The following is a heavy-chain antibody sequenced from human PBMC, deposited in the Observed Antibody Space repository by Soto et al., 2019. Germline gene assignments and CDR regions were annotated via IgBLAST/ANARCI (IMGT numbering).Heavy chain of an antibody. J-gene: IGHJ1*01. D-gene: IGHD1-1*01. CDR1: GYTFTGYY. Sequence: ASVKVSCKASGYTFTGYYMHWVRQAPGQGLEWMGWINPNSGGTNYAQKFQGRVTMTRDTSISTAYMELSRLRSDDTAVYYCARGVLTRYKFLGEYFQHWGQGTLVTVSS. V-gene: IGHV1-2*02. CDR3: ARGVLTRYKFLGEYFQH. CDR2: INPNSGGT.